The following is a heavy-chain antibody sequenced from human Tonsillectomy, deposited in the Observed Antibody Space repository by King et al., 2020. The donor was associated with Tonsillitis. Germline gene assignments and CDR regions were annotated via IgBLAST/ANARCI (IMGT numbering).Heavy chain of an antibody. CDR3: ARRVYDFWSGPTEDYYYYYMDV. CDR1: GGSISSYY. V-gene: IGHV4-59*08. Sequence: VQLQESGPGLVKPSETLSLTCTVSGGSISSYYWSWIRQPPGKGLEWIGYIYYSGSTNYNPSLKSRVTISVDTSKNQFSLKLSSVTAADTAVYYCARRVYDFWSGPTEDYYYYYMDVWGKGTTVTVSS. CDR2: IYYSGST. J-gene: IGHJ6*03. D-gene: IGHD3-3*01.